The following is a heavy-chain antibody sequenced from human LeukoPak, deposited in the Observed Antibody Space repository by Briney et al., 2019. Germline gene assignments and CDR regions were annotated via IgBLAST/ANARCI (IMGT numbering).Heavy chain of an antibody. CDR3: AKEIYSSGWSYFDY. J-gene: IGHJ4*01. V-gene: IGHV3-23*01. CDR1: GVSLSNPA. CDR2: LSGSGITT. Sequence: VGSLRLSCAPSGVSLSNPAMSWVRQAPGTGLEWASTLSGSGITTYYADSVKVRFPISRDNSKNTLYLQMHSQRAEDTAVYYCAKEIYSSGWSYFDYWGHGTLVTVSS. D-gene: IGHD6-19*01.